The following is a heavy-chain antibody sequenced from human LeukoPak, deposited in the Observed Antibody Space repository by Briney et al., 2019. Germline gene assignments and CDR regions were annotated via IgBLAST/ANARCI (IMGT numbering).Heavy chain of an antibody. CDR2: ISASNGNT. CDR3: ARDILSGYRSGGSCWVFDY. CDR1: GGTFSSYA. J-gene: IGHJ4*02. V-gene: IGHV1-18*01. D-gene: IGHD2-15*01. Sequence: GSSVKVSCKASGGTFSSYAISWVRQAPGQGLEWMGWISASNGNTNYAQKLQGRVTMTTDTSTSTAYMELRSLRSDDTAVYYCARDILSGYRSGGSCWVFDYWGQGTLVTVSS.